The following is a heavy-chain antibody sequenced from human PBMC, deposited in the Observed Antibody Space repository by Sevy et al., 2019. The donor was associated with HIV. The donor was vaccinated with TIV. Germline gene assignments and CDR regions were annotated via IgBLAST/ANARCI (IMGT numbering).Heavy chain of an antibody. CDR2: IGWNGGSV. CDR1: GFTFDEHA. CDR3: AKSKVASVYHYYGMDV. V-gene: IGHV3-9*01. J-gene: IGHJ6*02. Sequence: GGSLRLSCRTFGFTFDEHAMHWVRQVPGKGLEWVSGIGWNGGSVAYADSVKGRFTISRDNTKSSLSLQMNGLRPEDTAVYYCAKSKVASVYHYYGMDVWGHGTTVTVSS.